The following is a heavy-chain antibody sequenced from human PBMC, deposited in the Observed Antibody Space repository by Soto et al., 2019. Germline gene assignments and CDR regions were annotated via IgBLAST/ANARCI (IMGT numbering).Heavy chain of an antibody. CDR2: IFYSGST. CDR3: ARHQRSGTYSRHNYYYGTDV. Sequence: GSLRLSCAASGFTFSNYAMSWIRQSPGKGLEWVGHIFYSGSTNYGPSLKSRVTISVDASKNQFSLKLTSVTAADTAVYYCARHQRSGTYSRHNYYYGTDVWGQGTTVTVSS. J-gene: IGHJ6*02. D-gene: IGHD1-26*01. V-gene: IGHV4-59*01. CDR1: GFTFSNYA.